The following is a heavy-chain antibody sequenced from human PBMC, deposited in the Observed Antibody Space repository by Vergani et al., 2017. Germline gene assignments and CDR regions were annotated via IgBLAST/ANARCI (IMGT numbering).Heavy chain of an antibody. V-gene: IGHV3-73*02. Sequence: EVQLVESGGGLVQPGGSLKLSCAASGFTFSGSAMHWVRQASGKGLEWVGRIRSKANSYATAYAASVKGRFTISRDDSKNTAYLQMNSLKTEDTAVYYCARDSYSSSWPRYNWFDPWGQGTLVTVSS. CDR1: GFTFSGSA. J-gene: IGHJ5*02. CDR2: IRSKANSYAT. D-gene: IGHD6-13*01. CDR3: ARDSYSSSWPRYNWFDP.